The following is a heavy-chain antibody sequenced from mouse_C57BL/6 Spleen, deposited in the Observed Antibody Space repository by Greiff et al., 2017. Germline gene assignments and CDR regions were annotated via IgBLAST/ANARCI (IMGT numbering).Heavy chain of an antibody. CDR2: INPSNGGT. CDR3: ANPSKYYGSSYWYFDV. V-gene: IGHV1-53*01. D-gene: IGHD1-1*01. CDR1: GYTFTSYW. Sequence: QVQLQQPGTELVKPGASVKLSCKASGYTFTSYWMHWVKQRPGQGLEWIGNINPSNGGTNYNEKFKSKATLTVDKSSSTAYMQLSSLTSEDSAVYYCANPSKYYGSSYWYFDVWGTGTTVTVSS. J-gene: IGHJ1*03.